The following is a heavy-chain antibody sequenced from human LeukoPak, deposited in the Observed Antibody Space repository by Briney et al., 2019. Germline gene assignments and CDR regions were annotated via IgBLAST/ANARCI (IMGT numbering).Heavy chain of an antibody. CDR3: ARASGFNRFDP. J-gene: IGHJ5*02. D-gene: IGHD3-10*01. Sequence: GGSLRLSCAVSGFTFSSYWMSWVRQAPGKGLEWVANIEQDGSVKYYVDSVKGRFSISRDNAKNSLDLQMNSLRAEDTAVYYCARASGFNRFDPWGQGTLVTVSS. V-gene: IGHV3-7*04. CDR2: IEQDGSVK. CDR1: GFTFSSYW.